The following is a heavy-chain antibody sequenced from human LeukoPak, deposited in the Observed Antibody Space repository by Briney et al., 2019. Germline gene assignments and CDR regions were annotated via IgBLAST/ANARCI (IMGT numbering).Heavy chain of an antibody. V-gene: IGHV4-34*01. CDR2: INHSGST. CDR1: GGSFSGYY. Sequence: SETLSLTCAVYGGSFSGYYWSWIRQPPGKGLEWIGEINHSGSTNYNPSLKSRVTISVDTSKNQFSLKLSSVTAADTAVYYCARRGDGYNVDYWGQGTLVTVSS. CDR3: ARRGDGYNVDY. J-gene: IGHJ4*02. D-gene: IGHD5-24*01.